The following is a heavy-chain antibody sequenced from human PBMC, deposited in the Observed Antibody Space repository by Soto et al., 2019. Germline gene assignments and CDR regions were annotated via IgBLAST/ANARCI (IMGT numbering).Heavy chain of an antibody. CDR2: IWYDGSNK. V-gene: IGHV3-33*01. J-gene: IGHJ5*02. CDR1: GFTFSSYG. D-gene: IGHD2-2*01. CDR3: ARGYCTTTICDPWFDP. Sequence: PWGSLRLSCAASGFTFSSYGMHWVRQAPGKGLEWVPVIWYDGSNKYYADSVKGQVTISADKSITTAYLQWSSLKASDTAMYYCARGYCTTTICDPWFDPWGQGTLVTVSS.